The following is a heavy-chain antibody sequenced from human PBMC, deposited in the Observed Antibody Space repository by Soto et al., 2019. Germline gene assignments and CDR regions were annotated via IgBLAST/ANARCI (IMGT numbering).Heavy chain of an antibody. CDR3: AIDGSYYDGSWSYYDAFDI. CDR2: IYSGGST. CDR1: GFTVSSNY. Sequence: GGSLRLSCVASGFTVSSNYMSWVRQAPGKGLEWVSVIYSGGSTYYAVSVKGRFTNSRFNSKNTLYHQMNSLRVEDTAVYYCAIDGSYYDGSWSYYDAFDIWGQGTMVTVSS. V-gene: IGHV3-53*01. D-gene: IGHD3-10*01. J-gene: IGHJ3*02.